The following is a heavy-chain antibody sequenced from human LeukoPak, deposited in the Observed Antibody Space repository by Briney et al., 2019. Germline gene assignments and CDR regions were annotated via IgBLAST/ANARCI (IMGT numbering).Heavy chain of an antibody. D-gene: IGHD5-18*01. CDR3: ARHWDRIYSYRDGSY. V-gene: IGHV3-7*01. Sequence: GGSLRLSCAASGFTFSNYWVNWVRQTPGKGLEWVANIKEDGSEKYYVDSVKGRFTISRDNAKNSLFLQMNSLRAEDMGVYYCARHWDRIYSYRDGSYWGQGTLVTVSS. CDR1: GFTFSNYW. J-gene: IGHJ4*02. CDR2: IKEDGSEK.